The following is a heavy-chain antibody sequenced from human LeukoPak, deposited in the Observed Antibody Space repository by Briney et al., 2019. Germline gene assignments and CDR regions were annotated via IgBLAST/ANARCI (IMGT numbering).Heavy chain of an antibody. CDR1: DYSISSGYY. D-gene: IGHD4-11*01. CDR3: ARAPHDYSIIYFDY. CDR2: IFRSGST. J-gene: IGHJ4*02. V-gene: IGHV4-38-2*02. Sequence: SETLSLTXTVSDYSISSGYYWGWMRQPPGKGLEWIGSIFRSGSTYYNPSLESRVTTSVDTSKNHFSLKLSSVTAADTALYYCARAPHDYSIIYFDYWGQGILVTVSS.